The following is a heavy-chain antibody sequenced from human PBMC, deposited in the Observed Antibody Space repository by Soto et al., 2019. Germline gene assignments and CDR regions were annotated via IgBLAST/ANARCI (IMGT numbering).Heavy chain of an antibody. J-gene: IGHJ4*02. CDR3: AMEYCSSTSCYRGY. D-gene: IGHD2-2*02. CDR1: GGTFSSYT. Sequence: QVQLVQSGAEVKKPGSSVKVSCKASGGTFSSYTISWVRQAPGQGLEWMGRIIPILGIANYAQKFKGRVTITADKATTTSYVELSSVRAEDTAVDYCAMEYCSSTSCYRGYWGQGTLVTVSS. CDR2: IIPILGIA. V-gene: IGHV1-69*02.